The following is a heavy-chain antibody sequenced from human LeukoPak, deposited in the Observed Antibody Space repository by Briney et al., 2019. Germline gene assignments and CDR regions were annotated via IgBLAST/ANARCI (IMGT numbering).Heavy chain of an antibody. CDR3: STNLAAAAGMDV. V-gene: IGHV3-15*01. CDR2: IKSKTHGGTT. CDR1: GFTFSDAW. D-gene: IGHD6-13*01. J-gene: IGHJ6*02. Sequence: GGSLRLSCAASGFTFSDAWTTWVRQAPGKGLEWVGHIKSKTHGGTTDYAAPVKGRFTISRDDSKATLYLQMHTLKDEDTAVYFCSTNLAAAAGMDVWGQGTTVTVSS.